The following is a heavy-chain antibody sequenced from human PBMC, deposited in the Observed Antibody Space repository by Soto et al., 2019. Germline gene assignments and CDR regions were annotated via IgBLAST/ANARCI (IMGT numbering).Heavy chain of an antibody. D-gene: IGHD3-10*01. CDR1: GFTFDDYA. CDR3: AKGGSGSYYPGKYFDY. J-gene: IGHJ4*02. V-gene: IGHV3-9*01. Sequence: GGSLRLSCAASGFTFDDYAMHWVRQAPGKGLEWVSGISWNSGSIGYADSVKGRFTISRDNAKNSLYLQMNSLRAEDTALYYCAKGGSGSYYPGKYFDYWGQGTLVTVSS. CDR2: ISWNSGSI.